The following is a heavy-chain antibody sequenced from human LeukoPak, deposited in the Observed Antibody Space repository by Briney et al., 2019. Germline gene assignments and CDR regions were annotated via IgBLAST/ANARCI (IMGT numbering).Heavy chain of an antibody. J-gene: IGHJ4*02. V-gene: IGHV3-23*01. Sequence: PGGSLRLSCEASGFTFSSYWMSWVRQAPGKGLEWVSAISGSGGSTYYADSVKGRFTISRDNSKNTLYLQMNSLRAEDTAVYYCAKYYYDSSGLDYWGQGALVTVSS. CDR1: GFTFSSYW. CDR3: AKYYYDSSGLDY. CDR2: ISGSGGST. D-gene: IGHD3-22*01.